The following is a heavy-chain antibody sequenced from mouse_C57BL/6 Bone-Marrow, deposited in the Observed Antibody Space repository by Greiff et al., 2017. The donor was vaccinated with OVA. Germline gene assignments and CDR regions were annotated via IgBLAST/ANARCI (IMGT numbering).Heavy chain of an antibody. CDR3: TRAAPGEYYFDY. CDR2: ISSGGDYT. J-gene: IGHJ2*01. V-gene: IGHV5-9-1*02. CDR1: GFTFSSYA. Sequence: EVQLVESGEGLVKPGGSLKLSCAASGFTFSSYAMSWVRQTPEQRLEWVAYISSGGDYTYYADTVKGRFTISRDNARNTLYLQMSSLKSEDTAMYYCTRAAPGEYYFDYWGQGTTLTVSS.